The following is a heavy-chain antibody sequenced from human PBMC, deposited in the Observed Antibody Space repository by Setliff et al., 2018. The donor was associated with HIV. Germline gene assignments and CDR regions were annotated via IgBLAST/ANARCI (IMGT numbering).Heavy chain of an antibody. V-gene: IGHV4-4*02. CDR3: ARVITMVWTTFDP. D-gene: IGHD3-10*01. Sequence: PSETLSLTCAVSGGSISSSNWWSWVRQPPGKGLEWIGEIYHSGGTNYNPSRMSRVTISLDKSKNHFSLELRSVTAADTAVYYCARVITMVWTTFDPWGQGTLGTVS. CDR1: GGSISSSNW. CDR2: IYHSGGT. J-gene: IGHJ5*02.